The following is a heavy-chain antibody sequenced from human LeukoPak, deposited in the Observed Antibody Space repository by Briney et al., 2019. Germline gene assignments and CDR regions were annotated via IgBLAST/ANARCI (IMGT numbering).Heavy chain of an antibody. CDR2: IYYTGTT. CDR1: GGSISSRTCY. V-gene: IGHV4-39*01. Sequence: SETLSLICTVSGGSISSRTCYWGWIRQPPGKGLEWIGSIYYTGTTYYNPSLKSRVSTSVDTPKNQFSLKLRSVTAADTAVYYCATFDHGFDYWGQGTLVTVSS. CDR3: ATFDHGFDY. D-gene: IGHD3-9*01. J-gene: IGHJ4*02.